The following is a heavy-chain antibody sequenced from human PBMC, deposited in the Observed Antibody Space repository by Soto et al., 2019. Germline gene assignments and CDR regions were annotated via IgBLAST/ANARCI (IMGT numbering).Heavy chain of an antibody. V-gene: IGHV3-15*01. Sequence: PGGSLRLSCAASGFSFSDAWMTWVRQAPGAGLEWVGRIKSRTGGGTTDYAAPVKGRFTISRDASKTTLYLQMNSLKTEDTAVYYCTTDPHSTGTKYWGQGTLVTVSS. D-gene: IGHD1-1*01. CDR1: GFSFSDAW. CDR2: IKSRTGGGTT. CDR3: TTDPHSTGTKY. J-gene: IGHJ4*02.